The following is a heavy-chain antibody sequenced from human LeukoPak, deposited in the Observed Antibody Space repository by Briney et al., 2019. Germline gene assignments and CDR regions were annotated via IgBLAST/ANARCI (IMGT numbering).Heavy chain of an antibody. CDR3: AKDGGQYYGWGSYSTD. D-gene: IGHD3-10*01. CDR2: ISYDGSNK. Sequence: GGSLRLSCAASGFTFSSYGMHWVRQAPGKGLEWVAVISYDGSNKYYADSVKGRFTISRDNSKNTLYLQMNSLRAEDTAVYYCAKDGGQYYGWGSYSTDGGQGPLVTVS. V-gene: IGHV3-30*18. CDR1: GFTFSSYG. J-gene: IGHJ4*02.